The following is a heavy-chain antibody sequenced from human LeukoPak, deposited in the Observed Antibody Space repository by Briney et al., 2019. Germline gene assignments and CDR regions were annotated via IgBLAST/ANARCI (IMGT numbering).Heavy chain of an antibody. D-gene: IGHD3-22*01. CDR1: GFTFSSYA. CDR2: ISYDGSNK. V-gene: IGHV3-30-3*01. Sequence: HTGRSLRPSCAASGFTFSSYAMHWVRQAPGKGLEWVAVISYDGSNKYYADSVKGRFTISRDNSKNTLYLQMNSLRAEDTAVYYCARGPPIVVVITYYYYYYGMDVWGQGTTVTVSS. CDR3: ARGPPIVVVITYYYYYYGMDV. J-gene: IGHJ6*02.